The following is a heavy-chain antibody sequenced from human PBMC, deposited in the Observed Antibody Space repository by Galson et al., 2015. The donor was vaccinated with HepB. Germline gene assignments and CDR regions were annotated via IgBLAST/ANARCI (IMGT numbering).Heavy chain of an antibody. V-gene: IGHV1-58*01. CDR1: GFTFTSSA. CDR3: ARDLGDRKYYFDY. D-gene: IGHD1-14*01. CDR2: IVVGSGNT. Sequence: SVKVSCKASGFTFTSSAVQWVRQARGQRLEWIGWIVVGSGNTNYAQKFQERVTITRDMSTSTAYMELSSLRSEDTAVYYCARDLGDRKYYFDYWGQGTLVTVSS. J-gene: IGHJ4*02.